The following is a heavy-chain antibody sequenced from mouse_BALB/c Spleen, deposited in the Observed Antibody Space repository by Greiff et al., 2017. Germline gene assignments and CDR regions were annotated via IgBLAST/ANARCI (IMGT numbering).Heavy chain of an antibody. CDR2: IYPGNSDT. CDR1: GYTFTSYW. CDR3: TRNGDFITTVVATGDWYCDV. Sequence: VQLQQSGTVLARPGASVKMSCKASGYTFTSYWMHWVKQRPGQGLEWIGAIYPGNSDTSYNQKFKGKAKLTAVTSTSTAYMELSSLTNEDSAVYYCTRNGDFITTVVATGDWYCDVWGAGTTVTVSS. V-gene: IGHV1-5*01. D-gene: IGHD1-1*01. J-gene: IGHJ1*01.